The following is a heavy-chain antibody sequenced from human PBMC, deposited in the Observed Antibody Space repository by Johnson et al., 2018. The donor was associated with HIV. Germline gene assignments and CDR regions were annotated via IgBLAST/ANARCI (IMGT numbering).Heavy chain of an antibody. CDR2: ISYDGSNK. CDR1: GLTVSSSY. CDR3: ARGKYYYDSSSAFDI. D-gene: IGHD3-22*01. J-gene: IGHJ3*02. V-gene: IGHV3-30*03. Sequence: QEKLVESGGGLIQPGGSLRLSCAASGLTVSSSYMSWVRQAPGKGLEWVAVISYDGSNKYYADSVKGRFTISRDNSKNTLYLQMNSLRAEDTAVYYCARGKYYYDSSSAFDIWGRDNGHRLF.